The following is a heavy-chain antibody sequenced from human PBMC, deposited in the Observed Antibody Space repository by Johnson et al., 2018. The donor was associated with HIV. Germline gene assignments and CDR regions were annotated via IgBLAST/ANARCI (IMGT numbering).Heavy chain of an antibody. V-gene: IGHV3-30*04. D-gene: IGHD6-19*01. J-gene: IGHJ3*02. CDR3: RAAKDSQTHFSIAVVDYLDAFDI. Sequence: QVQLVESGGGVVQPGRSLRLSCAASGFTFSSYAMHWVRQAPGKGLEWVAVISYDGSNKYYADSVTGRFTISRDTSKKTRYLQMNSLGAEDTAVYYCRAAKDSQTHFSIAVVDYLDAFDIWGQGTMVTVSS. CDR2: ISYDGSNK. CDR1: GFTFSSYA.